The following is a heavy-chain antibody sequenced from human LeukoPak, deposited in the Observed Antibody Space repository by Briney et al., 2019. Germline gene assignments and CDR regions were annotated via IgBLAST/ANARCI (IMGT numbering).Heavy chain of an antibody. V-gene: IGHV4-39*01. CDR2: IYYSGST. D-gene: IGHD1-26*01. J-gene: IGHJ4*02. CDR3: ARRRGGRSSIDY. CDR1: GGSISSSSYY. Sequence: SETLSLTCTVSGGSISSSSYYWGWIRQPPGKGLEWIGSIYYSGSTYYNPSLKSRVTISVDTSKNQFSLKLSSVTAADTALYCGARRRGGRSSIDYWGQGTLVTVS.